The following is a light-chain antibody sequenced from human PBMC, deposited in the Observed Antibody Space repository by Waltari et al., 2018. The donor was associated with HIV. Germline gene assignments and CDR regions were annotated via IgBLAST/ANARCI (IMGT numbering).Light chain of an antibody. J-gene: IGKJ2*01. V-gene: IGKV3-15*01. CDR1: QSVSTN. CDR3: QQYNNWPPAYT. CDR2: DAS. Sequence: EIMMTQSPATLSVSPGDTATLSCRARQSVSTNLAWYQQKPGQAPRLLFYDASTRATGGPARFSGGGSETEFTLTITSLQSEDFAVYYCQQYNNWPPAYTFGQGTKLEIK.